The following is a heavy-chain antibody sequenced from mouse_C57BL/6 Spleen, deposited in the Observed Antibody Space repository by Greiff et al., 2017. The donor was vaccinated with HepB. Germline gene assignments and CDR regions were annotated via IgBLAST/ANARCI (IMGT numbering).Heavy chain of an antibody. CDR3: ARKATGTWAMDY. CDR2: IWSGGST. CDR1: GFSLTSYG. V-gene: IGHV2-2*01. Sequence: VKLVESGPGLVQPSQSLSITCTVSGFSLTSYGVHWVRQSPAKGLEWLGVIWSGGSTDYNAAFISRLSISKDKSKSQVFFKMNSLQADDTAIYYCARKATGTWAMDYWGQGTSVTVSS. D-gene: IGHD4-1*02. J-gene: IGHJ4*01.